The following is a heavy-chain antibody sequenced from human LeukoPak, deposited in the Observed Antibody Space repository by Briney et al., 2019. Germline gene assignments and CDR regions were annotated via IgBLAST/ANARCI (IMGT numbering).Heavy chain of an antibody. Sequence: PGGSLRLSCAASGFTFSSYAMHWVRQAPGKGLEWVAVISYDGINKYYADSVKGRFTISRDNSKNTLYLQMNSLRAEDTAVYYCARGTLFFDYWGQGTLVTVSS. CDR2: ISYDGINK. J-gene: IGHJ4*02. CDR3: ARGTLFFDY. CDR1: GFTFSSYA. V-gene: IGHV3-30*01.